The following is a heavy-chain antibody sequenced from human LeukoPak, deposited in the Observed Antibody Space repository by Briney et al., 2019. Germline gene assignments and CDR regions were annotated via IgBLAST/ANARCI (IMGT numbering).Heavy chain of an antibody. CDR3: ARTYGDYSNWFDP. CDR1: GYSISSGYY. Sequence: SETLSLTCTVSGYSISSGYYWGWIRQPPGKGLEWIGSIYHSGSTYYNPSLKSRVTISVDTSKNQFSLKLSSVTAADTAVYYCARTYGDYSNWFDPWGQGTLVTVSS. D-gene: IGHD4-17*01. CDR2: IYHSGST. J-gene: IGHJ5*02. V-gene: IGHV4-38-2*02.